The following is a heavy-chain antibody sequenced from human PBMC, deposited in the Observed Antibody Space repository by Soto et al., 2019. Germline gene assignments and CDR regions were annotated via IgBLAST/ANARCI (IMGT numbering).Heavy chain of an antibody. CDR1: GFTFSSYW. D-gene: IGHD6-19*01. Sequence: EVQLVESGGGLVQPGGSLRLSCAASGFTFSSYWMHWVRQAPGKGLGWVSRINSDGSSTSYADSVTGRFTISRDNAKNTLDLQMSSLRAEDTAVYYCAVAVAGPTAIGYWGQGTLVTVSS. CDR3: AVAVAGPTAIGY. CDR2: INSDGSST. J-gene: IGHJ4*02. V-gene: IGHV3-74*01.